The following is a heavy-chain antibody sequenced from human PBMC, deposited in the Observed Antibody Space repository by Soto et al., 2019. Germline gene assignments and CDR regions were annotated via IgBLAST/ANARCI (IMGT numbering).Heavy chain of an antibody. Sequence: QVQLVESGGGVVQPGRSLRLSCAASGFTFSSYGMHWVRQAPGKGLVWVAVISFDGNNKYYADSVKGRFTISRDNSKNTLYLQMNSLRAEDTAVYYCAKDRRPNYYYGMDVWGQGTTVTVSS. CDR2: ISFDGNNK. J-gene: IGHJ6*02. V-gene: IGHV3-30*18. D-gene: IGHD6-25*01. CDR3: AKDRRPNYYYGMDV. CDR1: GFTFSSYG.